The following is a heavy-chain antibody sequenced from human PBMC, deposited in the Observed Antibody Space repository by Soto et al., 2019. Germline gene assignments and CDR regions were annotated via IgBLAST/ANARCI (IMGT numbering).Heavy chain of an antibody. CDR2: KYYRSKWSN. V-gene: IGHV6-1*01. CDR1: GDSVSSNSAA. CDR3: ARDSSGWYTDAFDI. Sequence: QVQLQPSGPGLVQPSQTLSLTCAISGDSVSSNSAALHWIRQSPSRGLEWLGRKYYRSKWSNDYAVSVKSRITINPGTSKNQFSLQLSSVTPEDTAVYYCARDSSGWYTDAFDIWGQGTMVTVSS. J-gene: IGHJ3*02. D-gene: IGHD6-19*01.